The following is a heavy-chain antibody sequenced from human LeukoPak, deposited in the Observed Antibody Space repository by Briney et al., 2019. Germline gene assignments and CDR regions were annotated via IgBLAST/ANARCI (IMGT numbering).Heavy chain of an antibody. CDR1: GFTFSSYG. CDR3: AKDNEDY. CDR2: ISYDGSNK. V-gene: IGHV3-30*18. D-gene: IGHD2-8*01. J-gene: IGHJ4*02. Sequence: PGGSLRLSCAASGFTFSSYGMHWVRQAPGKGLEWVAIISYDGSNKYYADSVKGRFTISRDNSKNTLYLQMNSLRAEDTAVYYCAKDNEDYWGRGTLVTVSS.